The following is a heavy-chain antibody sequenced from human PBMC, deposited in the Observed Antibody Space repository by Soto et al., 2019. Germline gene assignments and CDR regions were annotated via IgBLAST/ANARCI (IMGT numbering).Heavy chain of an antibody. V-gene: IGHV3-9*01. Sequence: GGSLRLSCAASGFTFTTYAMTWVRQAPGKGLEWVSSISWNSGSIGYADSVKGRFTISRDNAKNSLYLQMNSLRAEDTALYYCAKATITMVRGAAFDIWGQGTMVTVSS. CDR2: ISWNSGSI. J-gene: IGHJ3*02. CDR3: AKATITMVRGAAFDI. D-gene: IGHD3-10*01. CDR1: GFTFTTYA.